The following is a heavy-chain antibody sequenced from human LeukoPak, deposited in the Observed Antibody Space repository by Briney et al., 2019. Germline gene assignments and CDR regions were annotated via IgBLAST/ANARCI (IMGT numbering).Heavy chain of an antibody. CDR1: GFTFDDYT. J-gene: IGHJ4*02. Sequence: PGGSLRLSCAASGFTFDDYTMHWVRQAPGKGLEWVSLISWDGGSTYYADSVKGRFTISRDNSRNTVYLQMNSLRAEDTAVYYCANDLGWIQLNLGRGQGTLVTVSS. CDR2: ISWDGGST. V-gene: IGHV3-43*01. CDR3: ANDLGWIQLNLG. D-gene: IGHD5-18*01.